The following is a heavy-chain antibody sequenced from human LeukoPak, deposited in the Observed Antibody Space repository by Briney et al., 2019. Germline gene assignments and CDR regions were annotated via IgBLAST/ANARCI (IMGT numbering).Heavy chain of an antibody. CDR3: ARRGPYSGSYDY. CDR2: IYTSGST. V-gene: IGHV4-4*07. J-gene: IGHJ4*02. CDR1: GGSISSYY. D-gene: IGHD1-26*01. Sequence: SETLSLTCTVSGGSISSYYWSWIRQPAGKGLEWIGRIYTSGSTNHNPSLKSRVTMSVDTSKNQFSLKLSSVTAADTAVYYCARRGPYSGSYDYWGQGTLVTVSS.